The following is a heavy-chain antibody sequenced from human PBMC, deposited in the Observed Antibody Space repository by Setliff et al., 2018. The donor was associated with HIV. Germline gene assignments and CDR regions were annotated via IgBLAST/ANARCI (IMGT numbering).Heavy chain of an antibody. J-gene: IGHJ4*02. D-gene: IGHD6-13*01. CDR2: IFYSGHS. CDR3: ARGVAAAGL. CDR1: GGSISRSSYY. V-gene: IGHV4-39*07. Sequence: PSETLSLTCTASGGSISRSSYYWAWIRQPPGKGLEWIGNIFYSGHSFYNPSLRSRVTISVDTSKNQFSLKLSSVTAADTAVYYCARGVAAAGLWGQGTLVTVPQ.